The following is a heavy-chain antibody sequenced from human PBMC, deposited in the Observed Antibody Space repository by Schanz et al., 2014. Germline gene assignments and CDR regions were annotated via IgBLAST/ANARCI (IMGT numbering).Heavy chain of an antibody. CDR2: MNQDGSVK. V-gene: IGHV3-7*01. J-gene: IGHJ4*02. D-gene: IGHD3-10*01. Sequence: EVQLVESGGGLVQPGGSLRLSCAASRFTFSDYWMSWVRQAPGKGLEWVANMNQDGSVKNYVDSVKGRFTISRDNAKNSLYLQMNSLRAEDTAVYYCARGPDYGSGSYSSYWGQGTLVTVSS. CDR1: RFTFSDYW. CDR3: ARGPDYGSGSYSSY.